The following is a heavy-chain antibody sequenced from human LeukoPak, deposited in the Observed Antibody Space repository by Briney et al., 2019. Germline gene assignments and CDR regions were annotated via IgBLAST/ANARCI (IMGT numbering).Heavy chain of an antibody. CDR2: IYYSGST. CDR3: ARCPIVVVPAAMQTHFDY. J-gene: IGHJ4*02. V-gene: IGHV4-39*07. Sequence: PSETLSLTCTVSGGSISSSSYYWGWSRQPPGKGLQWIGSIYYSGSTYYNPSLKSRVTISVDTSKNQFSLKLSSVTAADTAVYYCARCPIVVVPAAMQTHFDYWGQGILVTVSS. CDR1: GGSISSSSYY. D-gene: IGHD2-2*01.